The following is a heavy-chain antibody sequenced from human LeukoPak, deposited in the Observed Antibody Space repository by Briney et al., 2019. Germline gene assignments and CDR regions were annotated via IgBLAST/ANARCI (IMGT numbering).Heavy chain of an antibody. CDR1: GFSISTSG. CDR2: ISVDGESA. CDR3: AQGVGSGWYPH. V-gene: IGHV3-23*01. D-gene: IGHD6-19*01. Sequence: GGSLRLSCTVSGFSISTSGMSWVRQVQGKGLQTISAISVDGESAYYADSVKGRFTISRDNSKNTLYLQMNSLRVEDTAVYYCAQGVGSGWYPHWGQGSLVSVSS. J-gene: IGHJ4*02.